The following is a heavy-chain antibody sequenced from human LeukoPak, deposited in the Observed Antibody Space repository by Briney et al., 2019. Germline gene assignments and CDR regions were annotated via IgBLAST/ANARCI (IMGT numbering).Heavy chain of an antibody. Sequence: GGFLRLSCAAAGFTVSSNYMSWVRQAPGKGLEWVSSIYLGVSTYYADSVKGRFTISRDNPNNTLYLQMHSLRAEDTAVYYCAREISRFGIWGQGTLVTVSS. CDR2: IYLGVST. V-gene: IGHV3-66*01. CDR3: AREISRFGI. J-gene: IGHJ4*02. CDR1: GFTVSSNY. D-gene: IGHD3-16*01.